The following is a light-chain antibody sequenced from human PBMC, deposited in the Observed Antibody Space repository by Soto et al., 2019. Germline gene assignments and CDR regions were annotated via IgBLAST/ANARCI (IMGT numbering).Light chain of an antibody. CDR1: QSVSTF. CDR3: QQRSSWRVT. J-gene: IGKJ4*01. V-gene: IGKV3-11*01. Sequence: EIVFTQFPATLSFSPGERATLSCRASQSVSTFLAWYQQKPGQAPRLVVYDASKRATGIPARFSGSGSGTDFTLTISSLEPEDFAVYYCQQRSSWRVTLGGGTKVDIK. CDR2: DAS.